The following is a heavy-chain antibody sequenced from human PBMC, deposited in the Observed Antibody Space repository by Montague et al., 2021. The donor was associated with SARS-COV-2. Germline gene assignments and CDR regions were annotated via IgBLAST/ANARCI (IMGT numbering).Heavy chain of an antibody. Sequence: SETLSLTCTVSGGSTSSYYWSWIRQPPGKGLEWIGYIYYSGSTNYNPSLKSRVTISVDTSKNQFSLKLSSVTAADMAVYYCARGFDIWGQGTMVTVSS. V-gene: IGHV4-59*01. CDR2: IYYSGST. CDR1: GGSTSSYY. J-gene: IGHJ3*02. CDR3: ARGFDI.